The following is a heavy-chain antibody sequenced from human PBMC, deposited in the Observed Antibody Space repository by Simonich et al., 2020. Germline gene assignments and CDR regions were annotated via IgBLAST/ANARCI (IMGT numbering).Heavy chain of an antibody. V-gene: IGHV1-18*01. CDR1: GYTFTSYG. D-gene: IGHD2-15*01. J-gene: IGHJ4*02. CDR2: ISATNGNT. Sequence: QVQLVQSGAEVKKPGASVKVSCKASGYTFTSYGIRWVRQAPGQGLEWMGWISATNGNTNYAQKLQGRVTMTTDTSTSTAYMELRSLRSDDTAVYYCARASRGTWWYYYFDYWGQGTLVTVSS. CDR3: ARASRGTWWYYYFDY.